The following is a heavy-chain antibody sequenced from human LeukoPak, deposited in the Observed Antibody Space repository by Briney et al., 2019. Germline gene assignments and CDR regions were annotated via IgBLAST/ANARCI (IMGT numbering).Heavy chain of an antibody. CDR3: AKSSGILVVRLDY. CDR2: ISGGGANT. CDR1: GFTFSSYA. Sequence: QPGGSLRLSCAASGFTFSSYAMSWVRQAPGKGLECVSSISGGGANTYYADSVKGRFTISRDNSKNTLNLQMNSLRAEDTAVYYCAKSSGILVVRLDYWGQGTLVTVSS. D-gene: IGHD2-15*01. V-gene: IGHV3-23*01. J-gene: IGHJ4*02.